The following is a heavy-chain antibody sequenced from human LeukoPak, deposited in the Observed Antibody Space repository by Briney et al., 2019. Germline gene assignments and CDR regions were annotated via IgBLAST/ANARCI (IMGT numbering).Heavy chain of an antibody. V-gene: IGHV4-39*07. D-gene: IGHD7-27*01. CDR3: ARVVNWAADY. CDR1: GGSISSSSYY. CDR2: IYYSGST. Sequence: SETLSLTCTVSGGSISSSSYYWGWIRQPPGKGLEWIGSIYYSGSTYHNPSLKSRVTISVDTSKNQFSLKLSSVTAADTAVYYCARVVNWAADYWGQGTLVTVSS. J-gene: IGHJ4*02.